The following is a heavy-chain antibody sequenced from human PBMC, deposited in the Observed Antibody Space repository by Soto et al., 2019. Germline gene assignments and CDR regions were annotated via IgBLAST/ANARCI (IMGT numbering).Heavy chain of an antibody. CDR3: ARGQPQNWIDP. Sequence: QVQLVQSGAEVKNPGASVKVSCKASGYTFTSYGITWVRQAPGQGLEWMGWISAYNGNANYAQNLQGRVTMTTNTPTSTAYMDMRSLRSDETAVYFCARGQPQNWIDPWGQGTLVTVSS. J-gene: IGHJ5*01. CDR2: ISAYNGNA. V-gene: IGHV1-18*01. CDR1: GYTFTSYG. D-gene: IGHD2-2*01.